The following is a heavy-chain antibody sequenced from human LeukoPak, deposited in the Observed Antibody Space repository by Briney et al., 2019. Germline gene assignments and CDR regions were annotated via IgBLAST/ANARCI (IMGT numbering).Heavy chain of an antibody. D-gene: IGHD4/OR15-4a*01. CDR3: ALARDYRSGP. CDR2: IHHGGST. J-gene: IGHJ5*02. Sequence: SGTLSLTCAVSGDSISSGDWWSWWVRQPPGKGLEWIGEIHHGGSTNYHPSLKSRVTMSVDKPKNQFSLQLNSVTAADTAVYYCALARDYRSGPWGQGTLVTVSS. V-gene: IGHV4-4*02. CDR1: GDSISSGDW.